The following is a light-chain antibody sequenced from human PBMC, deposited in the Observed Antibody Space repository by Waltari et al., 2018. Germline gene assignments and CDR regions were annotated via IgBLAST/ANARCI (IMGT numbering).Light chain of an antibody. V-gene: IGLV2-14*01. CDR1: SRDAGGYNF. CDR2: EVG. J-gene: IGLJ3*02. CDR3: GSYTRGGSRV. Sequence: QSALTQPASVSGSPGQSISISCTGTSRDAGGYNFVSWYQLLPGKAPKLIFYEVGNRRSGVSNRFSGSKPGNTASLIISGLQADDEADYECGSYTRGGSRVFGGGTKLTVL.